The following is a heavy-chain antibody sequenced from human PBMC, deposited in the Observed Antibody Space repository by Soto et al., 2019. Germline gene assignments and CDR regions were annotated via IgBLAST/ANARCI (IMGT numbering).Heavy chain of an antibody. Sequence: EVQLVESGGGLIQPGGSLRLSCAASGFTVSSNYMSWVRQAPGKGLEWVSVIYSGGSTYYADSVKGRFTISRDNSKNTLYLKMNSLRAEDTAVYYCARAFARDGYNCVFFAYWGQGTLVTVSS. D-gene: IGHD5-12*01. CDR2: IYSGGST. J-gene: IGHJ4*02. V-gene: IGHV3-53*01. CDR3: ARAFARDGYNCVFFAY. CDR1: GFTVSSNY.